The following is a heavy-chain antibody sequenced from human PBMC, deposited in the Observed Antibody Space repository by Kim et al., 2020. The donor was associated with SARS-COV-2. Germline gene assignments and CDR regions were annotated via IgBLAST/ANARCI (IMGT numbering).Heavy chain of an antibody. Sequence: GGSLRLSCAASGFTFSSYSMNWVRQAPGKGLEWVSSISSSSSYIYYADSVKGRFTISRDNAKNSLYLQMNSLRAEDTAVYYCARDGDIVVVPAAPRGWFDPWGQGTLVTVSS. J-gene: IGHJ5*02. D-gene: IGHD2-2*01. CDR2: ISSSSSYI. CDR3: ARDGDIVVVPAAPRGWFDP. V-gene: IGHV3-21*01. CDR1: GFTFSSYS.